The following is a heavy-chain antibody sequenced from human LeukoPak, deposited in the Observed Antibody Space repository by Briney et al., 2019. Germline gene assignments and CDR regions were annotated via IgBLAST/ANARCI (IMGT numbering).Heavy chain of an antibody. CDR2: ISGSGGST. D-gene: IGHD6-6*01. V-gene: IGHV3-23*01. Sequence: GGSLRLSCAASGFTFSSYAMSWVRQAPGKGLEWVSAISGSGGSTYYADSVKGRFTISRDNSKNTLYLQMNSLRVEDTAVYYCTKGSSSSRPYYFDYWGQGALVTVSS. CDR3: TKGSSSSRPYYFDY. CDR1: GFTFSSYA. J-gene: IGHJ4*02.